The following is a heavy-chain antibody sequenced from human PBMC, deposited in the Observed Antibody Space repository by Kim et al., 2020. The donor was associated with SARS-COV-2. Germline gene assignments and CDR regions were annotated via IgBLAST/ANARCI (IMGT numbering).Heavy chain of an antibody. CDR2: IYYSGST. D-gene: IGHD2-21*02. Sequence: SETLSLTCTVSGGSISSYYWSWIRQPPGKGLEWIGYIYYSGSTNYNPSLKSRVTISVDTSKNQFSLKLSSVTAADTAVYYCARCVRGWYCYSWGQGTLVTVSS. CDR1: GGSISSYY. V-gene: IGHV4-59*01. J-gene: IGHJ5*02. CDR3: ARCVRGWYCYS.